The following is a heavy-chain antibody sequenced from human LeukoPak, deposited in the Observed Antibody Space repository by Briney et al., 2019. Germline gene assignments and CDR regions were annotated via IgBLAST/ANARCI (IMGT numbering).Heavy chain of an antibody. CDR2: IYSCGST. V-gene: IGHV3-66*03. J-gene: IGHJ4*02. CDR3: AKDGGYSSSSALGY. D-gene: IGHD6-6*01. CDR1: GFTVSSNY. Sequence: GGSLRLSCAASGFTVSSNYMSWVRQAPGKGLEWVSVIYSCGSTYYADSVKGRFTISRDNSKNTLYLQMNSLRAEDTAVYYCAKDGGYSSSSALGYWGQGTLVTVSS.